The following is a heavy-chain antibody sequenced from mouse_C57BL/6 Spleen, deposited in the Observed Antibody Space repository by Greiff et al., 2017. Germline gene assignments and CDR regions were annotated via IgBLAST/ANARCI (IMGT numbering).Heavy chain of an antibody. D-gene: IGHD2-5*01. CDR3: ARVDSNSYYFDY. Sequence: EVQLQQSGPELVKPGASVKISCKASGYTFTDYYMNWVKQSHGKSLEWIGDINPNNGGTSYNQKFKGKATLTVDKSSSTAYMELRSLTSEDSAVYYCARVDSNSYYFDYWGQGTTLTVSS. J-gene: IGHJ2*01. V-gene: IGHV1-26*01. CDR2: INPNNGGT. CDR1: GYTFTDYY.